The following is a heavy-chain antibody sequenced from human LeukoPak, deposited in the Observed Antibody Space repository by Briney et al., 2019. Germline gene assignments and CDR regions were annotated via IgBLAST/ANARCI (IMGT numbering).Heavy chain of an antibody. CDR2: IYYSGST. D-gene: IGHD2-2*01. Sequence: SETLSLTCTVSGGSISSYYWSWIRQPPGKGLEWIGYIYYSGSTNYNPSLKSRVTISVDTSKNQFSLKLSSVTAADTAVYYCAKVGVPATMELGTRGVATTIELDYWGQGTLVTVSS. CDR3: AKVGVPATMELGTRGVATTIELDY. J-gene: IGHJ4*02. CDR1: GGSISSYY. V-gene: IGHV4-59*01.